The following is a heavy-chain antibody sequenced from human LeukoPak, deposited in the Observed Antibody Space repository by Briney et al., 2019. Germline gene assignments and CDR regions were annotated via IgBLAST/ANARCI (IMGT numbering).Heavy chain of an antibody. CDR3: AKEGAYPIVTYDS. D-gene: IGHD4-11*01. J-gene: IGHJ5*01. CDR1: GFTFSSYW. Sequence: GGSLRPSCAASGFTFSSYWMNWVRQAPGKGLEWVANIKQDGSEKYYVDSVKGRLTISRDNAKNSLYLQMNSLRAEDTAVYYCAKEGAYPIVTYDSWGQGTLVTVSS. V-gene: IGHV3-7*01. CDR2: IKQDGSEK.